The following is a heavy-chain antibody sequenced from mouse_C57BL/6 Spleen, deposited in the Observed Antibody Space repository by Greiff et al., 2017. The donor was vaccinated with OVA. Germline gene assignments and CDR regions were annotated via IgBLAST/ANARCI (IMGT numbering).Heavy chain of an antibody. CDR2: INPSSGYT. D-gene: IGHD3-3*01. CDR3: ASRDSFDV. J-gene: IGHJ1*03. Sequence: QVHVKQSGAELARPGASVKMSCKASGYTFTSYTMHWVKQRPGQGLEWIGYINPSSGYTKYNQKFKDKATLTADKSSSTAYMQLSSLTSEDSAGYYCASRDSFDVWGTGTTVTVSS. V-gene: IGHV1-4*01. CDR1: GYTFTSYT.